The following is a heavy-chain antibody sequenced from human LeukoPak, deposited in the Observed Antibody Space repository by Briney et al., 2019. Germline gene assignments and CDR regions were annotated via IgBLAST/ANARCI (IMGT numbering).Heavy chain of an antibody. V-gene: IGHV3-73*01. CDR3: TSGGPKDYH. CDR1: GFTFSGSA. Sequence: PGGSLRLSCAASGFTFSGSALHWVRQASGKGLEWVGRIRSKANSYATAYAASVKGRFTISRDDSKNTAYLQMNSLKTEDTAVYYCTSGGPKDYHWGQGTLVTVSS. D-gene: IGHD3-16*01. J-gene: IGHJ5*02. CDR2: IRSKANSYAT.